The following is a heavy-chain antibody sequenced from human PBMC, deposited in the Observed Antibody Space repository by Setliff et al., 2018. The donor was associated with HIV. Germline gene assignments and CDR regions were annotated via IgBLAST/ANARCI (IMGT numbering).Heavy chain of an antibody. CDR2: IAYSGST. D-gene: IGHD5-12*01. V-gene: IGHV4-59*11. CDR3: SRSPERGYDSDWFDP. J-gene: IGHJ5*02. CDR1: GVSISSHY. Sequence: SETLSLTCTVSGVSISSHYWNWIRQPPGKGLEWVGYIAYSGSTNYNPSLMSRVTISVDTSKNQFSLKLSSVTASDTAGYYCSRSPERGYDSDWFDPWGQGTLVTVSS.